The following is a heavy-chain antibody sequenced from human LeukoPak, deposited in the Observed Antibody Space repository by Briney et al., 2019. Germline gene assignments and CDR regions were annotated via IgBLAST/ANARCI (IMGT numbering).Heavy chain of an antibody. J-gene: IGHJ3*02. CDR3: AKAPRSAHDAFDI. V-gene: IGHV3-23*01. CDR1: GFIFSSYS. CDR2: ITGSGGNT. Sequence: GGSLRLSCAASGFIFSSYSMSWVRQAPGKGLEWVSVITGSGGNTYYADSVKGRFTISRDNSKNTLYLQMNSLRAEDTAVYYCAKAPRSAHDAFDIWGQGTMVTVSS.